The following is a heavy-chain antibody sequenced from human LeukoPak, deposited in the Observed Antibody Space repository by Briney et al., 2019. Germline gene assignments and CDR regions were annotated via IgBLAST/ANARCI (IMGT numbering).Heavy chain of an antibody. CDR1: GFTFSSYA. CDR2: ISYDGSNK. CDR3: AREHSGYSYGNTYYFDY. J-gene: IGHJ4*02. D-gene: IGHD5-18*01. V-gene: IGHV3-30-3*01. Sequence: PGGSLRLSCAASGFTFSSYAMHWVRQAPGKGLEWVAAISYDGSNKYYADSVKGRFTISRDNSKNTPYLQMNSLRAEDTAVYYCAREHSGYSYGNTYYFDYWGQGTLVTVSS.